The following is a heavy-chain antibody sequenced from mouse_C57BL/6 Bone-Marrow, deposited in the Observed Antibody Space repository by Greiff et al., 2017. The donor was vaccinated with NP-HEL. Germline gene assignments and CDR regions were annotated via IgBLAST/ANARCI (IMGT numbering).Heavy chain of an antibody. Sequence: VQLRKLGAALVRLGTSGKLSCKAFGYTSTSYGWPGVKRRHGQGREWMGVMDLSDGYTNYKKKLRGKAALPVATSSSTANMQLSSLTSEDSAVYYCAPGLLDAMDYWGQGNSVTVTS. V-gene: IGHV1-59*01. CDR2: MDLSDGYT. D-gene: IGHD2-10*01. CDR1: GYTSTSYG. CDR3: APGLLDAMDY. J-gene: IGHJ4*01.